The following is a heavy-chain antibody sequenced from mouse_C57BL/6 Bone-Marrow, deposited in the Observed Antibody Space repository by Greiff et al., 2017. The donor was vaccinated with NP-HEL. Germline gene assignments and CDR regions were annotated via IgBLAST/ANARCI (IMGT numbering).Heavy chain of an antibody. CDR3: ALDLLLRGYYAMDY. J-gene: IGHJ4*01. Sequence: VQLKESGPVLVKPGASVKMSCKASGYTFTDYYMNWVKQSHGKSLEWIGVINPYNGGTSYNQKFKGKATLTVDKSSSTAYMELNSLTSEDSAVYYCALDLLLRGYYAMDYWGQGTSVTVSS. D-gene: IGHD1-1*01. CDR2: INPYNGGT. V-gene: IGHV1-19*01. CDR1: GYTFTDYY.